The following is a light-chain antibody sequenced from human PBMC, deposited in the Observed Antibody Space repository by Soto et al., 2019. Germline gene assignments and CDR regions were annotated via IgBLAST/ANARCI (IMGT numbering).Light chain of an antibody. CDR2: AAS. CDR3: QQSYGTPLT. J-gene: IGKJ4*01. Sequence: DMEMTQSPSSLSASVGDRVTITCRASQSISNYLNWYQHKPGKVPKLLIYAASSLQSGVPTRFSGRGSGTDFTLTINSQQPEDFATYYCQQSYGTPLTFGGGTKIEIK. V-gene: IGKV1-39*01. CDR1: QSISNY.